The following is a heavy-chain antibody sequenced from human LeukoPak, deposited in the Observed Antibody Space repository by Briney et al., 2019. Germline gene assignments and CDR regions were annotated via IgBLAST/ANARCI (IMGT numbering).Heavy chain of an antibody. D-gene: IGHD6-19*01. Sequence: PGGSLRLSCAASGFTFDDYGMSWVRQAPGKGLEWVSGINWNGGSTGYADSVKGRFTISRDNAKNSLYLQMNSLRAEDTAVYYCAREGGSGWYRDAFDIWGQGTMVTVSS. V-gene: IGHV3-20*04. CDR3: AREGGSGWYRDAFDI. J-gene: IGHJ3*02. CDR2: INWNGGST. CDR1: GFTFDDYG.